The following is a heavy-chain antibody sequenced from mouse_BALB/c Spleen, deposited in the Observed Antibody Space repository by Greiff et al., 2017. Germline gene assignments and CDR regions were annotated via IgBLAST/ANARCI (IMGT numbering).Heavy chain of an antibody. Sequence: EVHLVESGGGLVKPGGSLKLSCAASGFAFSSYDMSWVRQTPEKRLEWVAYISSGGGSTYYPDTVKGRFTISRDNAKNTLYLQMSSLKSEDTAMYYCELYYYAMDYWGQGTSVTVSS. J-gene: IGHJ4*01. CDR2: ISSGGGST. CDR1: GFAFSSYD. CDR3: ELYYYAMDY. V-gene: IGHV5-12-1*01.